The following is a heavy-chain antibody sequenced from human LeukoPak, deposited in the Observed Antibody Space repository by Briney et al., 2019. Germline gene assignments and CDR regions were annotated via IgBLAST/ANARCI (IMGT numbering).Heavy chain of an antibody. CDR2: IYYSGST. CDR3: ARGGGANWYVDY. J-gene: IGHJ4*02. CDR1: GGSISSSSYY. V-gene: IGHV4-39*01. Sequence: SETLSLTCTVSGGSISSSSYYWGWIRQPPGKGLEWIGSIYYSGSTYYNPSLKSRVTISVDTSKNQFSLKLSSVTAADTAVYYCARGGGANWYVDYWGQGTLVTVSS. D-gene: IGHD1-1*01.